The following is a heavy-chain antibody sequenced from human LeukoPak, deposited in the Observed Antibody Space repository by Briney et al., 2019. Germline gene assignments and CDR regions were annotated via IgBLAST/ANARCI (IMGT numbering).Heavy chain of an antibody. D-gene: IGHD6-13*01. J-gene: IGHJ4*02. Sequence: PSETLSLTCTVSGGSISSSSYYWGWIRQPPGKGLEWIGSIYYSGSTYYNPSLKSRVTISVDTSKNRFSLKLSSVTAADTAVYYCARVRAAAGTVHFDYWGQGTLVTVSS. V-gene: IGHV4-39*07. CDR3: ARVRAAAGTVHFDY. CDR2: IYYSGST. CDR1: GGSISSSSYY.